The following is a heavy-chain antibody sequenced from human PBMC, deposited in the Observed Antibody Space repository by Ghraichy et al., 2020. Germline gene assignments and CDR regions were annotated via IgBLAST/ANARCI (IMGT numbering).Heavy chain of an antibody. D-gene: IGHD6-19*01. Sequence: GGSLRLSCAASGFIISNYWMSWVRQAPGKGLEWVANIKQDGIERHYVDSVKGRFTIFRDDASNLLYLQMNSLRVEDTAVYYCASPPSRRAVAGTIDHWGQGTLVTVSS. CDR2: IKQDGIER. CDR3: ASPPSRRAVAGTIDH. J-gene: IGHJ5*02. CDR1: GFIISNYW. V-gene: IGHV3-7*01.